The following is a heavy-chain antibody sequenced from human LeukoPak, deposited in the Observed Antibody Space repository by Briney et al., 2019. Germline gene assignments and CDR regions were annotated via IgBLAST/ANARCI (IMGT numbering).Heavy chain of an antibody. D-gene: IGHD3-10*01. CDR2: IYYSGST. CDR3: ARHGLWFGESNWFDP. V-gene: IGHV4-59*08. Sequence: SETLSLTCTVSGGSISSYYWSWIRQPPGKGLEWIGYIYYSGSTKYNPSLKSRVTISVDTSKNQFSLKLSSVTAADTAVYYCARHGLWFGESNWFDPWGQGTLVTVSS. J-gene: IGHJ5*02. CDR1: GGSISSYY.